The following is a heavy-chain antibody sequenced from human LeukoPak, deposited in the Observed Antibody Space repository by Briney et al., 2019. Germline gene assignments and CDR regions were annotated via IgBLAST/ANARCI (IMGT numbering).Heavy chain of an antibody. Sequence: GGSLRLSCAASGFTFSSYGMHWVRQARGKGLEGGAVISYDGSNKYYADCVKGRFTISRDNSKNTLNLQINSLRAEDTAVYYCAKGQYCSRTSCYAFDYWGQGTLVTVSS. J-gene: IGHJ4*02. CDR3: AKGQYCSRTSCYAFDY. CDR1: GFTFSSYG. V-gene: IGHV3-30*18. CDR2: ISYDGSNK. D-gene: IGHD2-2*01.